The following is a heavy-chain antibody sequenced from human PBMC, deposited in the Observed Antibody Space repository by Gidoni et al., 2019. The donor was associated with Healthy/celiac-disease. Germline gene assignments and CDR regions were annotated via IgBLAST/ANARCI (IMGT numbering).Heavy chain of an antibody. CDR3: ARDRLSSSWYGRFYYYGMDV. V-gene: IGHV3-21*01. J-gene: IGHJ6*02. Sequence: EVQPVESGGGLVKPVGSLRLSCAASGFSFSSYSMNWVRQAPGKGLELVSSISSSRSYIYYADSVKGRFTISRDNAKNSLYLQMNSLRAEDTAVYYCARDRLSSSWYGRFYYYGMDVWGQGTTVTVSS. CDR1: GFSFSSYS. D-gene: IGHD6-13*01. CDR2: ISSSRSYI.